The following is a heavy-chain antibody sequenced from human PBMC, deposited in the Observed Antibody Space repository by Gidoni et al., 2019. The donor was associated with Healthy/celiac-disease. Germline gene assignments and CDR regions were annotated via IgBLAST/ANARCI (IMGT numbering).Heavy chain of an antibody. D-gene: IGHD3-3*01. V-gene: IGHV4-61*01. Sequence: QVQLQESGPGLVKPSETLSLTCTVPGGSVSSGSYYWSWIRQPPGKGLEWIGYIYYSGSTNYNPSLKSRVTISVDTSKNQFSLKLSSVTAADTAVYYCARALREQVYYTGYYYYGMDVWGQGTTVTVSS. CDR2: IYYSGST. J-gene: IGHJ6*02. CDR3: ARALREQVYYTGYYYYGMDV. CDR1: GGSVSSGSYY.